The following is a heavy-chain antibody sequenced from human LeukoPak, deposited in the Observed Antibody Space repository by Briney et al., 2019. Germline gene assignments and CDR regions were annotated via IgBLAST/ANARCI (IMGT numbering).Heavy chain of an antibody. CDR3: ARGGYGDYDWFDP. Sequence: PSETLSLTCSVSGGSISSSGSYYWGWIRQPPGKGLEWIGTIHYTGSTYYSPSLKSRVTISVDTSKNQFSLKLTSVTAADTAVYYCARGGYGDYDWFDPWGQGTLVTVSS. CDR2: IHYTGST. J-gene: IGHJ5*02. V-gene: IGHV4-39*07. D-gene: IGHD4-17*01. CDR1: GGSISSSGSYY.